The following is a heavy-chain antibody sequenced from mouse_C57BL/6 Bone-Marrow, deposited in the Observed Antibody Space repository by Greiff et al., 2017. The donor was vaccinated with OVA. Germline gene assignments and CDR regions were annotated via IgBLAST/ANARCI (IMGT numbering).Heavy chain of an antibody. Sequence: VQLQQPGAELVKPGASVKMSCKASGYTFTSYWITWVKQRPGQGLEWIGDIYPGSGSTNYNEKFKSKATRTVDPSSGTAYMQLSSLTSEDSAVYYCLLWGRYAMDYWGQGTSVTVSS. J-gene: IGHJ4*01. CDR3: LLWGRYAMDY. D-gene: IGHD1-1*02. V-gene: IGHV1-55*01. CDR1: GYTFTSYW. CDR2: IYPGSGST.